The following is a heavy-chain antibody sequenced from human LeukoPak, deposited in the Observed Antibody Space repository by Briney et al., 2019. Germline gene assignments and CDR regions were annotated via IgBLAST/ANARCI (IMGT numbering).Heavy chain of an antibody. CDR1: DYTFTSYG. D-gene: IGHD6-13*01. Sequence: ASVKVSCKASDYTFTSYGISWVRQAPGQGLEWMGWISAYNGNTNYAQKLQGRVTMTTDTSTSTAYMELRSLRSDDTAVYYCARDIAAAGHFDYWGQGTLVTVSS. CDR3: ARDIAAAGHFDY. J-gene: IGHJ4*02. V-gene: IGHV1-18*01. CDR2: ISAYNGNT.